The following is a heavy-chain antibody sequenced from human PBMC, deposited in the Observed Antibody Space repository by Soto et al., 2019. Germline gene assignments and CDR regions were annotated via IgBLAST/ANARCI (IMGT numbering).Heavy chain of an antibody. V-gene: IGHV1-18*01. CDR2: ISAYNGNT. D-gene: IGHD2-2*01. J-gene: IGHJ6*02. CDR3: ARQGYCSSTSCYLYYYYYGMDV. CDR1: GYTFTSYG. Sequence: ASVKVSCKVSGYTFTSYGISWVRQAPGQGLEWMGWISAYNGNTNYAQKLQGRVTMTTDTSTSTAYMELRSLRSDDTAVYYCARQGYCSSTSCYLYYYYYGMDVWGQGTTVTVSS.